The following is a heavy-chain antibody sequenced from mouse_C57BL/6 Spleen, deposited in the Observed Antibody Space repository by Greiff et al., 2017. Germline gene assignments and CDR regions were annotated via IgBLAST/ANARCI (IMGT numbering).Heavy chain of an antibody. Sequence: QVQLKESGAELVRPGASVTLSCKASGYTFTDYEMHWVKQTPVHGLEWIGAIDPETGGTAYNQKFKGKAILTADKSSSTAYMELRSLTSEDSAVYYCSNIAYWGQGTLVTVSA. J-gene: IGHJ3*01. CDR3: SNIAY. V-gene: IGHV1-15*01. CDR2: IDPETGGT. CDR1: GYTFTDYE.